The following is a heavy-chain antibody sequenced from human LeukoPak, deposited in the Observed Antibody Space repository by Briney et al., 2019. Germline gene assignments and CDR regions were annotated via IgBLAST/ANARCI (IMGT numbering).Heavy chain of an antibody. V-gene: IGHV3-23*01. CDR1: GFTFSSYA. D-gene: IGHD7-27*01. Sequence: GGSLRLSCAASGFTFSSYAINWVRQAPGKGLEWVSIISGSGGSTYYADSVKGRFTISRDNSKNTLYLQMSSLRTEDTAIYYCARFVTGYDAFDIWGQGTMVTVSS. J-gene: IGHJ3*02. CDR3: ARFVTGYDAFDI. CDR2: ISGSGGST.